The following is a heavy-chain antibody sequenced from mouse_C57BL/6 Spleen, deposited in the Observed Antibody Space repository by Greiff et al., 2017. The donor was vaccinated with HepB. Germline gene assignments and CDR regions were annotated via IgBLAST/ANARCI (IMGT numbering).Heavy chain of an antibody. CDR3: ARIYPYDDDDEGYAMDY. Sequence: EVQLQQSGAELVKPGASVKLSCTASGFNIKDYYMHWVKQRTEQGLEWIGRIDPEDGETKYAPKFQGKATITADTSSNTAYQQLSSLTSEDTAVYYCARIYPYDDDDEGYAMDYWGQGTSVTVSS. V-gene: IGHV14-2*01. CDR1: GFNIKDYY. J-gene: IGHJ4*01. CDR2: IDPEDGET. D-gene: IGHD2-4*01.